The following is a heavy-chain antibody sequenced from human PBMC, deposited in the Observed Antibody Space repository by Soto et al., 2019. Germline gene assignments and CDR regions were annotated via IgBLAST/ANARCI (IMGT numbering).Heavy chain of an antibody. CDR2: IYYSGST. Sequence: QVPLQESGPGLVKPSQTLSLTCTVSGDSISSGGYYWSWIRQHPGKGLEWIGYIYYSGSTYYNPSLKSRVTISVDTSKNPLSLKLSSVTAADTAVYYCAASCVGCGGFNYYGMDVWGQGTTVTVSS. CDR3: AASCVGCGGFNYYGMDV. J-gene: IGHJ6*02. V-gene: IGHV4-31*03. D-gene: IGHD2-21*01. CDR1: GDSISSGGYY.